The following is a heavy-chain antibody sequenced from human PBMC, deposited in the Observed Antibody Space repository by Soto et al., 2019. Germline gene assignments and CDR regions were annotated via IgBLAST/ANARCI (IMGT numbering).Heavy chain of an antibody. D-gene: IGHD3-10*01. CDR3: ARAHRRYGSGSNYMDV. J-gene: IGHJ6*03. CDR2: ISAYSGST. V-gene: IGHV1-18*01. Sequence: ASVKVSCKASGYTFTSYGISWVRQAPGQGLEWMGWISAYSGSTSYAQKFQGRATMTRDTSTSTVYMELSSLRSEDTAVYYCARAHRRYGSGSNYMDVWGKGTTVTVSS. CDR1: GYTFTSYG.